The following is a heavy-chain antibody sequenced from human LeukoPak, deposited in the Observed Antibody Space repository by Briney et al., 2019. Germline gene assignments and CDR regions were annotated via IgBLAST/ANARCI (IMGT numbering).Heavy chain of an antibody. Sequence: SSETLSLTCAVYGGSFSGYYWSWIRQPPGKGLEWIGEINHSGSTNYNPSLKSRVTISVDTSKNQFSLKLSSVTAADTAVYYCARGLGYYGSGSSRNYFDYWGQGTLVTVSS. D-gene: IGHD3-10*01. J-gene: IGHJ4*02. CDR1: GGSFSGYY. V-gene: IGHV4-34*01. CDR2: INHSGST. CDR3: ARGLGYYGSGSSRNYFDY.